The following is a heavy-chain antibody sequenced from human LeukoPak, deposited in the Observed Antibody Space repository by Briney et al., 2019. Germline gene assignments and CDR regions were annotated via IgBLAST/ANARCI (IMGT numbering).Heavy chain of an antibody. CDR1: GYTLTELS. V-gene: IGHV1-24*01. J-gene: IGHJ4*02. CDR3: ARDRVTYYYDSSGLRPVLFDY. Sequence: ASVKVSCKVSGYTLTELSMHWVRQAPGKGLEWMGGFDPEDGETIYAQKFQRRVTMTEDTSTDTAYMELSSLRSEDTAVYYCARDRVTYYYDSSGLRPVLFDYWGQGTLVTVSS. CDR2: FDPEDGET. D-gene: IGHD3-22*01.